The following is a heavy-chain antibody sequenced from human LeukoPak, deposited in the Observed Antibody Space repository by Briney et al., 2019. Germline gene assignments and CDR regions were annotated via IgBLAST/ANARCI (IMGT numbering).Heavy chain of an antibody. Sequence: PSETLSLTCTVSGVSINSNTYYWGWIRQPPGKGLEWIGSIYYSGSTYYNPSLKSRVTISVDTSKNQFSLKLSSVTAADTAVYYCARLSGYYSALFDYWGQGTLVTVSS. D-gene: IGHD3-22*01. CDR1: GVSINSNTYY. CDR2: IYYSGST. V-gene: IGHV4-39*01. J-gene: IGHJ4*02. CDR3: ARLSGYYSALFDY.